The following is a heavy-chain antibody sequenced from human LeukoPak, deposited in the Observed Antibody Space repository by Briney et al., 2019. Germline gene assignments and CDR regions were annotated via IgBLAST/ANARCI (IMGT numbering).Heavy chain of an antibody. Sequence: GGSLRLSCAASGFTVSSNYMSWVRHAPGKGLEWVSVIYSGGSTYYADSVKGRFTISRDNSKNTLYLQMNSLRAEDTAVYYCARVGDTDAFDIWGQGTMVTVSS. CDR2: IYSGGST. J-gene: IGHJ3*02. CDR3: ARVGDTDAFDI. D-gene: IGHD3-16*01. CDR1: GFTVSSNY. V-gene: IGHV3-53*01.